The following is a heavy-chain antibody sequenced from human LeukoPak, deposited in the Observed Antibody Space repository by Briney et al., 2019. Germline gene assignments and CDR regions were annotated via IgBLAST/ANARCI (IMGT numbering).Heavy chain of an antibody. Sequence: SETLSLTCTVSGGSISSSSYYWSWIRQPPGKGLEWIGEINHSGSTNYDPSLKSRVTISVDTSKNQFSLKLSSVTAADTAVYYCASLRYYYDSSGYYDAFDIWGQGTMVTVSS. V-gene: IGHV4-39*07. CDR1: GGSISSSSYY. CDR2: INHSGST. J-gene: IGHJ3*02. D-gene: IGHD3-22*01. CDR3: ASLRYYYDSSGYYDAFDI.